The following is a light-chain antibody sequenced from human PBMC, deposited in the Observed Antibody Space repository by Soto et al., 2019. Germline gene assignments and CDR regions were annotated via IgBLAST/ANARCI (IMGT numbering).Light chain of an antibody. CDR2: GAS. J-gene: IGKJ5*01. CDR1: QSVSSSY. Sequence: EIVLTQSPGTLSLSPWERATLSCRASQSVSSSYLAWYQQKPGQAPRLLIYGASSRATGIPDRFSGSGSGTDFTLTISRLEPEDFAVYYCQQRSNWQITFGQGTRLEIK. CDR3: QQRSNWQIT. V-gene: IGKV3D-20*02.